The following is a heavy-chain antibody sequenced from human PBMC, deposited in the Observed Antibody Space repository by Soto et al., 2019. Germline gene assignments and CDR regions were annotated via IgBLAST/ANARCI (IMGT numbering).Heavy chain of an antibody. CDR2: ISARDDST. Sequence: EVQLLESGGGLVQPGGSLRLSCATSGFTFISYGMSWVRQAPGKGLEWVSGISARDDSTHYADSVKGRFTNSRDNSKNTLYREMTSLRAEDSAVYYCAKYLASSWYGGEQYFDYCGQGALVTVAS. CDR1: GFTFISYG. D-gene: IGHD6-13*01. CDR3: AKYLASSWYGGEQYFDY. J-gene: IGHJ4*02. V-gene: IGHV3-23*01.